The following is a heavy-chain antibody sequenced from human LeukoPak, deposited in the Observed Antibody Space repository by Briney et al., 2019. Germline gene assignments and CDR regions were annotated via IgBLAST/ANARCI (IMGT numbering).Heavy chain of an antibody. Sequence: GASVKVSCKASGYTFTGYYMHWVRQAPGQGLEWMGWINPNSGGTNYAQKLQGRVTMTRDTSISTAYMELSRLRSDDAAVYYCARAVAVDTAMVNWGQGTLVTVAS. CDR1: GYTFTGYY. CDR3: ARAVAVDTAMVN. CDR2: INPNSGGT. D-gene: IGHD5-18*01. J-gene: IGHJ4*02. V-gene: IGHV1-2*02.